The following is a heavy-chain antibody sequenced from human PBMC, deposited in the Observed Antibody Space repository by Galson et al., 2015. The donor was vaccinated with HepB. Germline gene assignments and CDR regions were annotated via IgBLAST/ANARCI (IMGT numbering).Heavy chain of an antibody. CDR1: GFTFSDYY. J-gene: IGHJ4*02. CDR2: ISSSGSTI. CDR3: ARTSYYDFWSGYQYYFDY. Sequence: SLRLSCAASGFTFSDYYMSWIRQAPGKGLEWVSYISSSGSTIYYADSVRGRFTISRDNAKNSLYLQMNSLRAEDTAVYYCARTSYYDFWSGYQYYFDYWGQGTLVTVSS. D-gene: IGHD3-3*01. V-gene: IGHV3-11*01.